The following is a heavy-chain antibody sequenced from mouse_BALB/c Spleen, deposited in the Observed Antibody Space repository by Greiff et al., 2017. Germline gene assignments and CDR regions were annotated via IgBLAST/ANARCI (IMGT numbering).Heavy chain of an antibody. Sequence: VQLQQSGPGLVAPSQSLSITCTVSGFSLTSFGVHWVRQPSGKGLEWLGVIWAGGSTNYNSALMSRLSISKDNSKSQVFLKMNSLQTDDTDMYYCARANWDYWYFDDWGAGTTVTDSA. CDR1: GFSLTSFG. CDR3: ARANWDYWYFDD. J-gene: IGHJ1*01. D-gene: IGHD4-1*01. V-gene: IGHV2-9*02. CDR2: IWAGGST.